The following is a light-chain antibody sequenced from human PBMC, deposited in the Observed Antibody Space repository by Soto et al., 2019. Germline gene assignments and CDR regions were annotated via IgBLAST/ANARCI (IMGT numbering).Light chain of an antibody. CDR1: SSDVGTYDY. CDR3: SSYAGNNIVVI. Sequence: QSALTQPPSASVSPGQSVTISCTGTSSDVGTYDYVSWYQQHPGKAPKLMIYEVTNRPSGVPDRFSGSKSGNTASLTVSGLQSEDEADYYCSSYAGNNIVVIFGGGTKLTVL. J-gene: IGLJ2*01. CDR2: EVT. V-gene: IGLV2-8*01.